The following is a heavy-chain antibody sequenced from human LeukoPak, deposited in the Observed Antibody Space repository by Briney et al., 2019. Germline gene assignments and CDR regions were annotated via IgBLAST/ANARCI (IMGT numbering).Heavy chain of an antibody. CDR2: IYYSGST. Sequence: SETLSLTCTVSGGSISSYYWSWIRQPPGKGLEWIGYIYYSGSTNYNPSLKSRVTISVDTSKNQFSLKLSSVTAADTAVYYCARSSSGGWYLDWFDPWGQGTLVTVSS. D-gene: IGHD6-19*01. CDR3: ARSSSGGWYLDWFDP. J-gene: IGHJ5*02. CDR1: GGSISSYY. V-gene: IGHV4-59*08.